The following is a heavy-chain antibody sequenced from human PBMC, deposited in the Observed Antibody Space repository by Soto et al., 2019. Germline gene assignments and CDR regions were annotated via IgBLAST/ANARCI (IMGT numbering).Heavy chain of an antibody. CDR2: MSPSSGNT. J-gene: IGHJ4*02. V-gene: IGHV1-8*01. D-gene: IGHD3-10*01. CDR1: GYTFTSFD. Sequence: ASVKVSCKASGYTFTSFDINWVRQAAGQGLEWMGRMSPSSGNTAYAQKFQGRVIMTRNTSISTAYMELSGLRSEDTAVYYCARDNYGSGSYLAPLVDYWGQGTLVTVSS. CDR3: ARDNYGSGSYLAPLVDY.